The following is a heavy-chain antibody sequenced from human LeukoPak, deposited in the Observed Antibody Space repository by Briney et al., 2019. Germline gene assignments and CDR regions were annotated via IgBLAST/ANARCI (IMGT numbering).Heavy chain of an antibody. CDR1: GFTFSTYE. D-gene: IGHD3-22*01. V-gene: IGHV3-23*03. Sequence: PGGSLRLSCAASGFTFSTYEMNWVRQAPGKGLEWVSLIYSAGGTYNADSVKGRFTISRDNSKNTLYLQMNSLRAEDTAVYYCAKGRSSGAPRYWYFDLWGRGTLVTVSS. J-gene: IGHJ2*01. CDR3: AKGRSSGAPRYWYFDL. CDR2: IYSAGGT.